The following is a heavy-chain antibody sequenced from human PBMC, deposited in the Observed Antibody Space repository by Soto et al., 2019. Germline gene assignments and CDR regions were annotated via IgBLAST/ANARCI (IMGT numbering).Heavy chain of an antibody. D-gene: IGHD2-15*01. CDR3: ARDIVVVVAANGAFDI. Sequence: QVQLVQSGAEVKKPGSSAKVSCKASGGTFSSYTISWVRQAPGQGLEWMGRIIPILGIANYAQKFQGRVTITADKSTSTAYMELSSLRSEDTAVYYCARDIVVVVAANGAFDIWGQGTMVTVSS. CDR2: IIPILGIA. CDR1: GGTFSSYT. V-gene: IGHV1-69*08. J-gene: IGHJ3*02.